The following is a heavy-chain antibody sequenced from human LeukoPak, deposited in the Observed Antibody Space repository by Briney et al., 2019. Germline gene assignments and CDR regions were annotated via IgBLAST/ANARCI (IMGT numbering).Heavy chain of an antibody. CDR3: ARGYGTGSYYNY. V-gene: IGHV4-34*01. J-gene: IGHJ4*02. CDR1: SGSFSGYY. D-gene: IGHD3-10*01. Sequence: SETLSLTCAVYSGSFSGYYWSWIRQPPGKGLAWIGEINRGGSTNYNPSLKSRVTISVGTSKNQFSLKLTSVTAADTAVYYCARGYGTGSYYNYWGQGTLVTVSS. CDR2: INRGGST.